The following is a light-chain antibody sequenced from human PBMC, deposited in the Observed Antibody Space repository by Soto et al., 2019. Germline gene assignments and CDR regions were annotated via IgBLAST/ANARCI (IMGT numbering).Light chain of an antibody. Sequence: QSVLTQPPSVSGAPGQRVTISCTGSSSNIGAGYDVHWYQQLPGTAPKLLIYSNSNRPSGVPDRFSGSKSGTSASLAITGLQAEDEADYYCQSYDSSLRGIFGTGTKLTVL. CDR2: SNS. V-gene: IGLV1-40*01. CDR3: QSYDSSLRGI. J-gene: IGLJ1*01. CDR1: SSNIGAGYD.